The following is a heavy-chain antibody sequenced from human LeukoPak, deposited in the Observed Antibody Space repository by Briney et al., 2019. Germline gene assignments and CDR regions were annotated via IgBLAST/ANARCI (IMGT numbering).Heavy chain of an antibody. D-gene: IGHD3-10*01. CDR1: GGSFSGYY. J-gene: IGHJ4*02. Sequence: SETLSLTCAVYGGSFSGYYWSWIRQPPGKGLEWIGEINHSGSTHYNPSLKSRVTVSVDTSKNQFSLKLSSVTAADTAVYYCARLYGSGSYYKYWGQGTLVTVSS. V-gene: IGHV4-34*01. CDR3: ARLYGSGSYYKY. CDR2: INHSGST.